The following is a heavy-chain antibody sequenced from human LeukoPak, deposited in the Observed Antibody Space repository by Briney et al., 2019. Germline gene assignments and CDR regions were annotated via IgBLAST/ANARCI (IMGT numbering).Heavy chain of an antibody. V-gene: IGHV3-23*01. CDR1: GFTFSNAW. Sequence: PGGSLRLSCAASGFTFSNAWMSWVRQAPGKGLEWVSAISGSGGSTYYADSVKGRFTISRDNSKNTLYLQMNSLRAEDTAVYYCAKGNYGDYDDAFDIWGQGTMVTVSS. D-gene: IGHD4-17*01. CDR3: AKGNYGDYDDAFDI. J-gene: IGHJ3*02. CDR2: ISGSGGST.